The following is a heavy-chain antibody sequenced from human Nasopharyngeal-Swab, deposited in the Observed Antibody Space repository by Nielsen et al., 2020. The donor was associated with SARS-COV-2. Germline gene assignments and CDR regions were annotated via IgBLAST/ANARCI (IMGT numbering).Heavy chain of an antibody. J-gene: IGHJ4*02. V-gene: IGHV3-9*01. CDR2: ISWNSGSI. Sequence: SPKISCAASGFTFDDYAMHWVRQAPGKGLEWVSGISWNSGSIGYADSVKGRFTISRDNAKNSLYLQMNSLRAEDTALYYCAKANYDYVWGSYSDYWGQGTLVTVSS. CDR1: GFTFDDYA. D-gene: IGHD3-16*01. CDR3: AKANYDYVWGSYSDY.